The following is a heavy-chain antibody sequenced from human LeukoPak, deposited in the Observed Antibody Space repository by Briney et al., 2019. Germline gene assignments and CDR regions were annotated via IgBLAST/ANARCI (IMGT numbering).Heavy chain of an antibody. V-gene: IGHV1-2*02. CDR2: INPNSGGT. CDR1: GYTFTDYY. Sequence: ASVKVSCKASGYTFTDYYFYWVRQAPGQGLGWMGWINPNSGGTNYAQKFQGRVTMTRDTSISTAYMELSRLRSDDTAVYYCAAGNYYDTHWGQGTLVTVSS. J-gene: IGHJ4*02. D-gene: IGHD3-22*01. CDR3: AAGNYYDTH.